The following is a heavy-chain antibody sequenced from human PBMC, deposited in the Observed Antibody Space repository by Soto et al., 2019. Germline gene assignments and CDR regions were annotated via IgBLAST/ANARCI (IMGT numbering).Heavy chain of an antibody. V-gene: IGHV4-59*01. Sequence: QVQLQESGPGLVKPSETLSLTCTVSGGSISSYYWSWIRQPPGKGLEWIGYIYYSGSTNYNPSLTSRVTISVDTSKNQFSLKLSSVTAADTAVYYCARASPARFDYWGQGTLVTVSS. CDR1: GGSISSYY. D-gene: IGHD6-6*01. CDR2: IYYSGST. CDR3: ARASPARFDY. J-gene: IGHJ4*02.